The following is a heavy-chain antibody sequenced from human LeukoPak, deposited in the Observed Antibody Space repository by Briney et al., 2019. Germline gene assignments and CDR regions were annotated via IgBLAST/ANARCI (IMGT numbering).Heavy chain of an antibody. Sequence: SETLSLTCAVYGGSFSAYYWNWIRQPPGKGLEWIGEINHSGSTNYNPSLKSRVTISVDTSKNQFSLKLSSVTAADTAVYYCARQDKGDWFDPWGQGTLVTVSS. CDR1: GGSFSAYY. V-gene: IGHV4-34*01. J-gene: IGHJ5*02. D-gene: IGHD3-16*01. CDR3: ARQDKGDWFDP. CDR2: INHSGST.